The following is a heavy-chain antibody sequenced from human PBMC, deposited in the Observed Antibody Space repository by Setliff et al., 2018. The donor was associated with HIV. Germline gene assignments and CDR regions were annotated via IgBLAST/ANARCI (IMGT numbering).Heavy chain of an antibody. CDR2: FANDGST. D-gene: IGHD6-13*01. V-gene: IGHV4-4*08. CDR1: GDAVSPYY. CDR3: ARDIQAAGTGWFDP. J-gene: IGHJ5*02. Sequence: SETLSLTCNVSGDAVSPYYWSWIRQPPGKGLEWIGYFANDGSTNYNPPLKSRVTISLDTSKNQFSLKLSSVTAADTAVYYCARDIQAAGTGWFDPWGQGTLVTVSS.